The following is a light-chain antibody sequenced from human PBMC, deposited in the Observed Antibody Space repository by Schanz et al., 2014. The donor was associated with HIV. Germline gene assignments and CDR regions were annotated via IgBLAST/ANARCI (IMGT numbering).Light chain of an antibody. V-gene: IGKV3-11*01. CDR1: QSVSSY. Sequence: EIVLTQSPATLSLSPGERATLSCRASQSVSSYLAWYQQKPGQAPRLLIYDASNRATGIPARFSGSGSGTGFPLTISSLQSEDFAVYYCQQYNNWPLTFGGGTKVEIK. J-gene: IGKJ4*01. CDR2: DAS. CDR3: QQYNNWPLT.